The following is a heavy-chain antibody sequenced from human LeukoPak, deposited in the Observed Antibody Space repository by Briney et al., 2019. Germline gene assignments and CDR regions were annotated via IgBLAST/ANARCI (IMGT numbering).Heavy chain of an antibody. V-gene: IGHV4-34*01. CDR2: INHSGST. D-gene: IGHD6-19*01. J-gene: IGHJ5*02. CDR1: GGSFSGYY. Sequence: SETLSLTCAVSGGSFSGYYWSWIRQPPGKGREGIGEINHSGSTNSNPSLKSRVTISVDTSKNQFSLKLSSVTAADTAVYYCARAELRAVAGMFATGVSGWFDPWGQGTLVTVSS. CDR3: ARAELRAVAGMFATGVSGWFDP.